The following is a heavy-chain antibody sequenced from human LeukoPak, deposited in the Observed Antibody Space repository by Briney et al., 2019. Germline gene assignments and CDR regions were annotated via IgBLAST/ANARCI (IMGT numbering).Heavy chain of an antibody. Sequence: GGSLRLSCAASGFTFSSYSMNWVRQAPGKGLEWVSSISSSSSYIYYADSVKGRFTISRDNAKNSLYLQMNSLRAEDTAVYYCARASGPGYGSGSRDDYWGQGTLVTVSS. J-gene: IGHJ4*02. CDR1: GFTFSSYS. V-gene: IGHV3-21*01. CDR3: ARASGPGYGSGSRDDY. D-gene: IGHD3-10*01. CDR2: ISSSSSYI.